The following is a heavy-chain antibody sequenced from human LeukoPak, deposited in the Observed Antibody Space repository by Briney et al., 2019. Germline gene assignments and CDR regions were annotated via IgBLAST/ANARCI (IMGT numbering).Heavy chain of an antibody. J-gene: IGHJ4*02. CDR3: ARAILTGYPMSSDY. Sequence: ASVKVSCKASGYTFTGYYIHWVRQAPGQGLEWMGWINPNSGGTNYAQKFQGRVTMTRDTSISTAYMELSRLRSDDTAVYYCARAILTGYPMSSDYWGQGTLVTVSS. CDR1: GYTFTGYY. CDR2: INPNSGGT. D-gene: IGHD3-9*01. V-gene: IGHV1-2*02.